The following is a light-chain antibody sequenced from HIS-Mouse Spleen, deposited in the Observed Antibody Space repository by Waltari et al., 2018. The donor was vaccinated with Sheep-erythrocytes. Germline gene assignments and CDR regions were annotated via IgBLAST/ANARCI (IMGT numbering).Light chain of an antibody. Sequence: QSALTQPRSVSGSPGQSVTISCTGTRSHVGGYHYVSWYQQHPGKAPKLMIYDVSKRPSGVPDRFSGSKSGNTASLTISGLQAEDEADYYCCSYAGSYNHVFATGTKVTVL. J-gene: IGLJ1*01. CDR3: CSYAGSYNHV. CDR1: RSHVGGYHY. CDR2: DVS. V-gene: IGLV2-11*01.